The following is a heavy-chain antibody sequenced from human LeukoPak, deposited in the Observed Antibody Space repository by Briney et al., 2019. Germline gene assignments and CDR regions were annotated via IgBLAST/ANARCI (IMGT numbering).Heavy chain of an antibody. Sequence: PSETLSLTCAVSGGSISSGGYSWSWIRQPPGKGLEWIGYIYHSGSTNYNPSLKSRVTISVDTSKNQFFLKLSSVTAADTAVYYCARYTGGSSNALDIWGQGTMVTVSS. J-gene: IGHJ3*02. CDR1: GGSISSGGYS. V-gene: IGHV4-30-2*02. CDR2: IYHSGST. CDR3: ARYTGGSSNALDI. D-gene: IGHD6-19*01.